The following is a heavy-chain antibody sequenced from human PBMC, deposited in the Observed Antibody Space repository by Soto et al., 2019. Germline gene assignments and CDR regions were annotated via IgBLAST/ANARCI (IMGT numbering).Heavy chain of an antibody. Sequence: PGESLKISCKGSGYSFTSYWISWVRQMPGKGLEWMGRIDPSDSYTNYSPSFQGHVTISADKSISTAYLQWSSLKASDTAMYYCATGPFNRYCSGGSCYSPPRWGQGTLVTVSS. CDR2: IDPSDSYT. D-gene: IGHD2-15*01. J-gene: IGHJ4*02. CDR3: ATGPFNRYCSGGSCYSPPR. CDR1: GYSFTSYW. V-gene: IGHV5-10-1*01.